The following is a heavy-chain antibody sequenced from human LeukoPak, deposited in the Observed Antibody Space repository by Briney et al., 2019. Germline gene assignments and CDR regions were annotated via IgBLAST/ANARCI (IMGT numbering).Heavy chain of an antibody. CDR3: ASSRTIFYYYMDV. J-gene: IGHJ6*03. CDR1: GYTFTGYY. V-gene: IGHV1-2*02. Sequence: GASVKVSCKASGYTFTGYYMHWVRQAPGQGLEWMGWINPKRGDTNYAQKFQGRVTMTRDTSISTVYMEMSRLRSDDTAIYYCASSRTIFYYYMDVWGKGTTVTISS. CDR2: INPKRGDT. D-gene: IGHD3-3*02.